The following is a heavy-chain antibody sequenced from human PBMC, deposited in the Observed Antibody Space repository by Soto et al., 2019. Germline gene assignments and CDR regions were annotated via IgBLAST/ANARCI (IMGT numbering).Heavy chain of an antibody. CDR1: GYTFTTYA. CDR2: INAGNGNT. V-gene: IGHV1-3*05. J-gene: IGHJ6*02. Sequence: QVQLVQSGAEEKKPGASVKVSCKAPGYTFTTYAIHWVRQAPGQRLEWMGWINAGNGNTRYSQKFQGRVTITRDTSASTAYMELSSLRSEDTAVYYCARGRYCSGGTCYGMDVWGQGTTVTVSS. CDR3: ARGRYCSGGTCYGMDV. D-gene: IGHD2-15*01.